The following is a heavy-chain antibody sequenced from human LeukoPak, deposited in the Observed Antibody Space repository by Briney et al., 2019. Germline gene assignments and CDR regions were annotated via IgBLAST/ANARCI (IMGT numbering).Heavy chain of an antibody. Sequence: SETLSLTCTVSGGSISSGNYYWSWIRQPAGKAQEWIGRMYTSGSTNYNPSLKSRVTISVDTSKNQFSLKLSSVTAADTAVYYCASYYYYMDVWGKGTTVTVSS. CDR2: MYTSGST. J-gene: IGHJ6*03. V-gene: IGHV4-61*02. CDR1: GGSISSGNYY. CDR3: ASYYYYMDV.